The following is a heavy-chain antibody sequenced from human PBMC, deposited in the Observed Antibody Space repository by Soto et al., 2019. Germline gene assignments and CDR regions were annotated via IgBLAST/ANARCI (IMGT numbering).Heavy chain of an antibody. CDR3: ARDSAAWSYYDFWSGYQNWFDP. V-gene: IGHV1-2*02. CDR2: INPNSGGT. J-gene: IGHJ5*02. D-gene: IGHD3-3*01. CDR1: GYTFTGYY. Sequence: ATVKVSCKASGYTFTGYYMHWVRQAPGQGLEWMGWINPNSGGTNYAQKFQGRVTMTRDTPISTAYMELSRLRSDDTAVYYCARDSAAWSYYDFWSGYQNWFDPWGQGTLVT.